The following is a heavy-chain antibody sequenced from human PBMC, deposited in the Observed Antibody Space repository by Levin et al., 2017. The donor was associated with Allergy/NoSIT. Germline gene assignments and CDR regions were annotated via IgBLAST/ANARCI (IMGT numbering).Heavy chain of an antibody. V-gene: IGHV1-18*01. CDR3: ARDLIHLWRGVDHSMDV. CDR2: ISAYNGKT. J-gene: IGHJ6*01. CDR1: GYTFTSYG. D-gene: IGHD5-18*01. Sequence: PEASVKVSCKASGYTFTSYGISWVRQAPRQGLEWMGWISAYNGKTNYAQKLQGRVSMTTDTSTSTAYMELRSLRSDDTAVYYCARDLIHLWRGVDHSMDVWGQGTT.